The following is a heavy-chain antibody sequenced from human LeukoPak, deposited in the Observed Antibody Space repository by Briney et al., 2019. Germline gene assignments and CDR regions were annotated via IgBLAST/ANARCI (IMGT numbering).Heavy chain of an antibody. CDR1: GYTFISYE. D-gene: IGHD2-15*01. J-gene: IGHJ4*02. V-gene: IGHV1-18*01. CDR3: ARGLSCSGNTCYAAHFDS. Sequence: ASVKVSCKASGYTFISYEMNWVRQAPGQGLEWMGWISGYNGNTEYTQKFQGRVAMTRDTSTSTAYMELRSLRSDDTAVYYCARGLSCSGNTCYAAHFDSWGQGTLVTVSS. CDR2: ISGYNGNT.